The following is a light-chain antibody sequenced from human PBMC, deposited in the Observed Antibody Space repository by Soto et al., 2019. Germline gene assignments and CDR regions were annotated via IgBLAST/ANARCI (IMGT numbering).Light chain of an antibody. CDR3: QSYDSSLRGYV. CDR2: ENN. Sequence: QSVLTQPPSVSEAPGQRVTISCTGSSSNIGAGYEAHWYQQVPGTAPTLLIYENNNRPSGVPDRFSGSKSGTSASLAITGLQAEDEAEYYCQSYDSSLRGYVFGTGTKLTVL. CDR1: SSNIGAGYE. J-gene: IGLJ1*01. V-gene: IGLV1-40*01.